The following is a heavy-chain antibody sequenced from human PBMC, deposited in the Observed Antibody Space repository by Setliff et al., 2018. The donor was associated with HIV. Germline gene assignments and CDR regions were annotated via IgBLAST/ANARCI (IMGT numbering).Heavy chain of an antibody. CDR3: ARVARGGHSSRYYFDY. Sequence: ASETLSLTCTVSGGSISSGSYYWSWIRQPAGKGLEWIGRIYTSGSTKYNPSLKSRVTISVDTSKNQFSLKVSSVTAADTAVYYCARVARGGHSSRYYFDYWGQGTLVTVSS. CDR2: IYTSGST. J-gene: IGHJ4*02. V-gene: IGHV4-61*02. CDR1: GGSISSGSYY. D-gene: IGHD6-13*01.